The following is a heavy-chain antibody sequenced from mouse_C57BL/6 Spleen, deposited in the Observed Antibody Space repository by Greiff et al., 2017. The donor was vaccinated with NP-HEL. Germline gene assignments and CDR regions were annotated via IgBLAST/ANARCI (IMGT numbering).Heavy chain of an antibody. CDR1: GFTFSSYA. CDR2: ISDGGSYT. CDR3: AREGDYYGSSFYAMDY. D-gene: IGHD1-1*01. Sequence: EVMLVESGGGLVKPGGSLKLSCAASGFTFSSYAMSWVRQTPEKRLEWVATISDGGSYTYYPDNVKGRFTISRDNAKNNLYLQMSHLKSEDTAMYYCAREGDYYGSSFYAMDYWGQGTSVTVSS. V-gene: IGHV5-4*01. J-gene: IGHJ4*01.